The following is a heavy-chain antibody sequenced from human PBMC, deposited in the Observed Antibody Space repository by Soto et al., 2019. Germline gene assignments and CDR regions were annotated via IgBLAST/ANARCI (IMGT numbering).Heavy chain of an antibody. D-gene: IGHD1-26*01. CDR1: GGTFSSYA. CDR3: ARDSGSDYVWFDP. V-gene: IGHV1-69*01. J-gene: IGHJ5*02. Sequence: QVQLVQSGAEVKKPGSSVKVSCQASGGTFSSYAISWVRQAPGQGLEWMGGIIRIFGTANNAQKFQGRVTIPADASTSTGYMELSSLRSEATAVYYFARDSGSDYVWFDPWGQGTLVTVSS. CDR2: IIRIFGTA.